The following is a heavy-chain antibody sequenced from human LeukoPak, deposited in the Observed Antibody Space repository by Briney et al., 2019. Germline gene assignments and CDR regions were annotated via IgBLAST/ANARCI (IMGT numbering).Heavy chain of an antibody. Sequence: PGGSLRLSCAASGFTFDDYAMHWVRQAPGKGLEWISSISWNSDNRAYADSVKGRFTISRDSANNSLFLQMNNLRPEDTALYYCAKGGHQKLWFGELSNRFDPWGQGTLVSVSS. D-gene: IGHD3-10*01. J-gene: IGHJ5*02. V-gene: IGHV3-9*01. CDR1: GFTFDDYA. CDR3: AKGGHQKLWFGELSNRFDP. CDR2: ISWNSDNR.